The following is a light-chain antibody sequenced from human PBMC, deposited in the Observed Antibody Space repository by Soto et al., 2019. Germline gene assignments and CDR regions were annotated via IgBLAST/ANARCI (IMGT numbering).Light chain of an antibody. CDR2: GAS. V-gene: IGKV3-20*01. J-gene: IGKJ2*01. Sequence: EIVLTQSPGTLSLSPGERATLSCRASQSVSSSDLAWYQQKPGQAPRLLIYGASSRATGIPDRFRGSGSGTDFTLTISRLEPEDFAVYYCQQYGSSPRTFGQGTKLEIK. CDR1: QSVSSSD. CDR3: QQYGSSPRT.